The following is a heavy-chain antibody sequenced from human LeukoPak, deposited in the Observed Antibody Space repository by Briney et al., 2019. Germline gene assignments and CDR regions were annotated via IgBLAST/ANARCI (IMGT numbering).Heavy chain of an antibody. CDR3: ARGIAARPLDY. CDR1: GGSISSGSYY. J-gene: IGHJ4*02. V-gene: IGHV4-61*02. Sequence: SSETLSLTCTVSGGSISSGSYYWSWIRQPAGKGLEWIGRIYTSGSTNYNPSLKSRVTISVDTSKNQFSLKLSSVTAADTAVYYCARGIAARPLDYWGQGTLVTVSS. D-gene: IGHD6-6*01. CDR2: IYTSGST.